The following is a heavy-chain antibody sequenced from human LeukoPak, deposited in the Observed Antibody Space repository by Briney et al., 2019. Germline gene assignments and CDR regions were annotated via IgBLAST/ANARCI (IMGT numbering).Heavy chain of an antibody. CDR3: TTVRGGCSSWNF. CDR1: GFTFSNAW. CDR2: IKSKTDGGTT. D-gene: IGHD6-13*01. Sequence: GGSLRLSCAASGFTFSNAWMTWVRQTPGKGLEWVGRIKSKTDGGTTDFAAPVKGRFIISRDDSKNTLYLQMNSLKTEDTAVYYCTTVRGGCSSWNFWGQGTLVTVSS. J-gene: IGHJ4*02. V-gene: IGHV3-15*01.